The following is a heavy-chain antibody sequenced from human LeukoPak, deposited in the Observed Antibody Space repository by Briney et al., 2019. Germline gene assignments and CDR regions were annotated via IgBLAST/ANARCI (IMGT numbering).Heavy chain of an antibody. V-gene: IGHV5-51*01. CDR3: TRRRSGSHIDY. Sequence: GESLKISCKGSGYIFTSYWIGWVRQMPGKGLEWMGIIYPSDSETRYSPSLQGQVTISVDKSISTAYLQWSSLKASDTAMYYCTRRRSGSHIDYWGQGTLVTVSS. CDR1: GYIFTSYW. CDR2: IYPSDSET. J-gene: IGHJ4*02. D-gene: IGHD1-26*01.